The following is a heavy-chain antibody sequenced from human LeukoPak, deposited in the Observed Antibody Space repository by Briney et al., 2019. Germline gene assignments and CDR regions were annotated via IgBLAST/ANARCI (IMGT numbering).Heavy chain of an antibody. V-gene: IGHV5-10-1*01. CDR2: IDPSDSYT. J-gene: IGHJ4*02. D-gene: IGHD6-13*01. CDR1: GYSFTSYW. Sequence: GEFLKISCKGSGYSFTSYWISWVRQMPGKGLEWMGRIDPSDSYTNYSPSFQGHVTISADKSISTAYLQWSSLKASDTAMYYCARHEDSSSLYWGQGTLVTVSS. CDR3: ARHEDSSSLY.